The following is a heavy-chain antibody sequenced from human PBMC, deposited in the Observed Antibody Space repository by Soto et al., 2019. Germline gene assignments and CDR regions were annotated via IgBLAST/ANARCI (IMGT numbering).Heavy chain of an antibody. D-gene: IGHD5-18*01. CDR3: ARYSVDTAMVRGYSYGSNYYYGMDV. J-gene: IGHJ6*02. V-gene: IGHV1-69*13. Sequence: SVKVSCKASGGTFSSYAISWVRQAPGQGLEWMGGIIPIFGTANYAQKFQGRVTITADESTSTAYMELSSLRSEDTAVYYCARYSVDTAMVRGYSYGSNYYYGMDVWG. CDR1: GGTFSSYA. CDR2: IIPIFGTA.